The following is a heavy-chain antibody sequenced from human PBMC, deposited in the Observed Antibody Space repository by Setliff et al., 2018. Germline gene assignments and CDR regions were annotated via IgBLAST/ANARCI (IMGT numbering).Heavy chain of an antibody. CDR3: VRDDADNYDAFDN. D-gene: IGHD3-22*01. J-gene: IGHJ3*02. CDR1: GFSFSRHW. CDR2: IKQDGSTK. Sequence: PVGSLRLSCVVSGFSFSRHWMSWVRQAPGKGLEWVADIKQDGSTKYYLDSAKGRFTISRDNAKRSLYLQMNGLRADDTGVYYCVRDDADNYDAFDNWGQGTLVTVSS. V-gene: IGHV3-7*01.